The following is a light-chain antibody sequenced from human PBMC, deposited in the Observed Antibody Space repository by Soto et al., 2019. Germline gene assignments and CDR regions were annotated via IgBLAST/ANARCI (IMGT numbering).Light chain of an antibody. CDR2: GAS. V-gene: IGKV3-20*01. CDR1: QSVSSSY. CDR3: QQYGSSPPIT. Sequence: EIVLTQSPGTLSLYLGERATLSCRASQSVSSSYLAWYQQKPGQAPRLLIYGASSRATGIPDRFSGSGSGTDFTLTISRLEPEDFAVYYCQQYGSSPPITFGQGTRLEIK. J-gene: IGKJ5*01.